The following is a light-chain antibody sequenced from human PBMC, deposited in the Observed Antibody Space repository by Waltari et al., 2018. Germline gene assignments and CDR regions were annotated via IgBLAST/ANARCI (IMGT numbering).Light chain of an antibody. J-gene: IGKJ4*01. CDR1: QRGSSRD. CDR2: GAS. V-gene: IGKV3-20*01. Sequence: EIVLTQSPGPLSLSPGDRATLSCRASQRGSSRDLAGYQQNPGQAPRTLIYGASSRATGIPDRFSGSGSGTDFTLTISRLEPEDFAVYYCQQYYSSPLTFGGGTKVEIK. CDR3: QQYYSSPLT.